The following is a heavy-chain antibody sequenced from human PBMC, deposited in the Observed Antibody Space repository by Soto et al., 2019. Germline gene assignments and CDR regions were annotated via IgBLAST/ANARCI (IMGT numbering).Heavy chain of an antibody. CDR2: ISGSGGST. Sequence: PGGSLRLSCAASGFTFSSYAMSWVRQAPGKGLEWVSAISGSGGSTYYADSVKGRFTISRDNSKDTLYLQMNSLRAEDTAVYYCAKDLKAGPPTRANDYWGQGTLVTVSS. CDR3: AKDLKAGPPTRANDY. CDR1: GFTFSSYA. J-gene: IGHJ4*02. V-gene: IGHV3-23*01. D-gene: IGHD5-12*01.